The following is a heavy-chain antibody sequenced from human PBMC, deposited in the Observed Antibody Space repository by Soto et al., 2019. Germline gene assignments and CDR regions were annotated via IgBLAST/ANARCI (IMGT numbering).Heavy chain of an antibody. CDR3: ARESEDLTSNFDY. CDR2: ISSTTNYI. CDR1: GFTFTRYS. Sequence: GGSLRLSCAASGFTFTRYSMNWVRQAPGKGLEWVSSISSTTNYIYYADSMKGRFTVSRDNAKNSVYLEMNSLSAEDTAVYYCARESEDLTSNFDYWGQGTLVTVSS. V-gene: IGHV3-21*01. J-gene: IGHJ4*02.